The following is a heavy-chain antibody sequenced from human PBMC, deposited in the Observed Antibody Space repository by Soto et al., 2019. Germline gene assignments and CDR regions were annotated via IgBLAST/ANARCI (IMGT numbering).Heavy chain of an antibody. CDR3: ARESEDLTSNFDY. CDR2: ISSTTNYI. CDR1: GFTFTRYS. Sequence: GGSLRLSCAASGFTFTRYSMNWVRQAPGKGLEWVSSISSTTNYIYYADSMKGRFTVSRDNAKNSVYLEMNSLSAEDTAVYYCARESEDLTSNFDYWGQGTLVTVSS. V-gene: IGHV3-21*01. J-gene: IGHJ4*02.